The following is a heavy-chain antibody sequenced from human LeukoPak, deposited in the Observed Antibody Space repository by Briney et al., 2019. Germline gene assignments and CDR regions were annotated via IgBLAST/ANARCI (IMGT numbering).Heavy chain of an antibody. D-gene: IGHD3-9*01. CDR1: GGSFSGYY. J-gene: IGHJ4*02. Sequence: SETLSLTCAVYGGSFSGYYWSWIRQPPGKGLEWIGKINHSGSTNYNPSLKSRVTISVDSSKNQFSLKLSSVTAADTAVYYCARVDLEDLTGYSLFDYWGQGTLVTVSS. CDR2: INHSGST. CDR3: ARVDLEDLTGYSLFDY. V-gene: IGHV4-34*01.